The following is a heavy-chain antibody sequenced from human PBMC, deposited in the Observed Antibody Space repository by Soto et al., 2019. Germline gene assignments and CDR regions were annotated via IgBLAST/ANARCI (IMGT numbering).Heavy chain of an antibody. J-gene: IGHJ4*02. Sequence: GGSLRLSCAASGFTFSSYGMHWVRQAPGKGLEWVAVISYDGSNKYYADSVKGRFTISRDNSKNTLYLQMNSLRAEDTAVYYCAKAGYSSGWYGDYWGQGTLVTVSS. D-gene: IGHD6-19*01. V-gene: IGHV3-30*18. CDR3: AKAGYSSGWYGDY. CDR2: ISYDGSNK. CDR1: GFTFSSYG.